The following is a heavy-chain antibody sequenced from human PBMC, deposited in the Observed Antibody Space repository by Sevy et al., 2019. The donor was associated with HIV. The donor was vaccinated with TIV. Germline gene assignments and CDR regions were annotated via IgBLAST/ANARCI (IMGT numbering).Heavy chain of an antibody. J-gene: IGHJ5*02. Sequence: ASVKVSCKASGYTFTNYGISWVRQAPGQGLEWMGWISTHNGYTNYAQKLQGRVTMTTDTSTSTAYMELRSLRSDDTAVYYCARRIYYDSSAYYWWFDPWGQGTLVTVSS. CDR2: ISTHNGYT. D-gene: IGHD3-22*01. V-gene: IGHV1-18*01. CDR1: GYTFTNYG. CDR3: ARRIYYDSSAYYWWFDP.